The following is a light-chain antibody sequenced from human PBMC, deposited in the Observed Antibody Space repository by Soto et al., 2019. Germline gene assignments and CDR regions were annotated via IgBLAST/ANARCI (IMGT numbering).Light chain of an antibody. CDR2: DVS. CDR3: RSYTSTSTQV. CDR1: NSDVGDYRS. Sequence: QSALTQPASVSGSPGQSITISCTGTNSDVGDYRSVSWYQQHPGKAPKPVIYDVSNRPSGVSYRFSGSKSGNTASLTISGLQAEDEADYYCRSYTSTSTQVFGTGTKGTVL. V-gene: IGLV2-14*03. J-gene: IGLJ1*01.